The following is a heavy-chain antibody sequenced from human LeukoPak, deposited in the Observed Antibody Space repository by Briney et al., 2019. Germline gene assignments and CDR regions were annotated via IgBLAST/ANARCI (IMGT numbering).Heavy chain of an antibody. CDR1: GYTFTSYG. D-gene: IGHD2-21*02. Sequence: ASVKVSCKASGYTFTSYGISWVRQAPGQGLEWMGWISTYSGDTNYVQELQGRVTMTTDTSTSTAYMELRSLRSDDTAVYYCARRYTADFDYWGQGTLVIVSS. CDR2: ISTYSGDT. J-gene: IGHJ4*02. V-gene: IGHV1-18*01. CDR3: ARRYTADFDY.